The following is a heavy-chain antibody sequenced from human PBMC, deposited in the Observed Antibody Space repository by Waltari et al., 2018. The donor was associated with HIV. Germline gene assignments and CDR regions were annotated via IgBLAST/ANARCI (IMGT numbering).Heavy chain of an antibody. CDR1: GSNFTNYW. V-gene: IGHV5-51*03. CDR3: ARLFYYDTTGYINNAFDI. Sequence: EVQLVQSGQEVRKSGESLQISCKASGSNFTNYWTDGVGQMSGEGLEWMGIIYPFDSDTRYNPSFEGQITISADKSLATAYLEWSNLNASDAAIYYCARLFYYDTTGYINNAFDIWGQGTVVTVS. J-gene: IGHJ3*02. CDR2: IYPFDSDT. D-gene: IGHD3-22*01.